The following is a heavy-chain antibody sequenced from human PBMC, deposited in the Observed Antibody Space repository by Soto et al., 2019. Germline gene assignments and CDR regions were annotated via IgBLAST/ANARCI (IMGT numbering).Heavy chain of an antibody. J-gene: IGHJ3*02. Sequence: QVQLQESGSGLVKPSQTLSLTCTVSGGSISSGDYYWSWIRQPPGKGLEWIGYIYYSGSTYYNPSLKSRVNISVDTSKNQFALKLSSVTAADTAVYYCARAYQGHDAFDIWGQGTMVPVSS. CDR1: GGSISSGDYY. V-gene: IGHV4-30-4*01. CDR3: ARAYQGHDAFDI. CDR2: IYYSGST. D-gene: IGHD2-2*01.